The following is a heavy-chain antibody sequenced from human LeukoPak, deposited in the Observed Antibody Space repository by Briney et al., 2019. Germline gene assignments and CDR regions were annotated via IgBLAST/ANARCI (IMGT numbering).Heavy chain of an antibody. CDR2: IYYNGNT. CDR3: ASLDY. Sequence: SETLSLTCTVSSGSFSTSYWSWIRQPPGKGLQWIGYIYYNGNTNYNPSLKRRVTMSVDTSRNQFSLKLTSVTAADTAVYYCASLDYWGQGTLVTVSS. V-gene: IGHV4-59*01. CDR1: SGSFSTSY. J-gene: IGHJ4*02.